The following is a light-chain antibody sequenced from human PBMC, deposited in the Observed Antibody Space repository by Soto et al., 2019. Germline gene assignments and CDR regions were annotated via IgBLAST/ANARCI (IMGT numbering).Light chain of an antibody. J-gene: IGKJ4*01. Sequence: DIQMPQSPSSLSVSVGDRVTITCRASQSIGGFLNWYQQKLGKAPKLLIYAASSLQSGVPSRFSGSGSGTDFTLTISSLQPEDFATYYFQQSYSTPLTFGGGTKVEI. V-gene: IGKV1-39*01. CDR3: QQSYSTPLT. CDR2: AAS. CDR1: QSIGGF.